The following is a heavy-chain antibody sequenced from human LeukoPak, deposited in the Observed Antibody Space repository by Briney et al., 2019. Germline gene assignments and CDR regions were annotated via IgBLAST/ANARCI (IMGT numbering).Heavy chain of an antibody. CDR2: IWYDGSAK. J-gene: IGHJ4*02. CDR1: GFTFSNYD. CDR3: ARVRGYYFDY. V-gene: IGHV3-33*01. Sequence: TGGSLRLSCAASGFTFSNYDMHWVRHPPGKGPEWVAVIWYDGSAKYYVDSVKGRFTISRDNSKNTLYLQMNRLRAEDTAVYYCARVRGYYFDYWGQGTLVTVSS.